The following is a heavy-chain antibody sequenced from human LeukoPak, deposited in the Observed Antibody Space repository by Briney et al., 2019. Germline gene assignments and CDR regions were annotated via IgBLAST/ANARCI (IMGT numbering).Heavy chain of an antibody. V-gene: IGHV1-18*01. D-gene: IGHD3-10*01. Sequence: ASVKVSCKASGYTFTSYGISWVRQAPGQGLEWMGWISAYNGNTNYAQKLQGRVTMTTDTSTSTAYMELRSLRSDDTAVYYCARDLWFGELAKERYNDYWGQGTLVTVSS. CDR2: ISAYNGNT. CDR1: GYTFTSYG. CDR3: ARDLWFGELAKERYNDY. J-gene: IGHJ4*02.